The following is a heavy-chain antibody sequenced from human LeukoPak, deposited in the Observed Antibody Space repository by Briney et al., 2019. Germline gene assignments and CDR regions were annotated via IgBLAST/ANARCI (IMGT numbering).Heavy chain of an antibody. J-gene: IGHJ2*01. Sequence: SETLSLTCTVSGGSISSYYWSWIRQPPGKGLEWIGYIYYSGSTNYNPSLKSRVTISVDTSKNQFSLKLSSVTAADTAVYYCARSTIWFGELLGWYFDLWGRGTLVTVSS. CDR2: IYYSGST. CDR3: ARSTIWFGELLGWYFDL. D-gene: IGHD3-10*01. V-gene: IGHV4-59*01. CDR1: GGSISSYY.